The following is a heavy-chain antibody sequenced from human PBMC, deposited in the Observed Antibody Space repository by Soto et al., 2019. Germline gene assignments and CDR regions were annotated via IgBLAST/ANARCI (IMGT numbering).Heavy chain of an antibody. J-gene: IGHJ3*02. CDR2: SFYRGST. CDR3: ARAGSAMAPSDI. D-gene: IGHD5-18*01. Sequence: QVQLQESGPGLVKTSETLSLTCTVSGGSISPYYWSWIRKSPGKGLEWIGYSFYRGSTNYNTSLTKRVTMQVDMSKNQFALTVTSVTASDTAVDPCARAGSAMAPSDIWGQGTMVTVSS. CDR1: GGSISPYY. V-gene: IGHV4-59*01.